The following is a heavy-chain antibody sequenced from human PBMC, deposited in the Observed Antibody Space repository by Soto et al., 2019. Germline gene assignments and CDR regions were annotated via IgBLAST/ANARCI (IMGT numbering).Heavy chain of an antibody. V-gene: IGHV1-8*01. J-gene: IGHJ6*02. CDR3: ARDCSSTSCYVVADYYYGMDV. CDR1: GYTFTSYD. D-gene: IGHD2-2*01. CDR2: MNPNSGNT. Sequence: ASVKVSCKASGYTFTSYDINWVRQATGQGLEWMGWMNPNSGNTGYAQKFQGRVTMTRNTSISTAYMELSSLRSEDTAVYYCARDCSSTSCYVVADYYYGMDVWGQGTTVTVSS.